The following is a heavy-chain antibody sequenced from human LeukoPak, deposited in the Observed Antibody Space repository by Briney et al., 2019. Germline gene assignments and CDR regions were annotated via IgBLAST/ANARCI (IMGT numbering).Heavy chain of an antibody. J-gene: IGHJ6*02. CDR3: AKFSPTPLLNYYYYGMDV. CDR1: GFSFSSYW. V-gene: IGHV3-74*03. Sequence: PGGSLRLSCAASGFSFSSYWMHWVRQAPGKGLVWVARISPDGSSALSADSVRGRFTISRDNADNTLYLQMNSLRAEDTAVYYCAKFSPTPLLNYYYYGMDVWGQGTTVTVSS. CDR2: ISPDGSSA. D-gene: IGHD1-14*01.